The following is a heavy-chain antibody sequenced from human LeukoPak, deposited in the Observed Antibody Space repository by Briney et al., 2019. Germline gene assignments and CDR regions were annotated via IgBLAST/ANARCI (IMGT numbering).Heavy chain of an antibody. Sequence: GGSLRLSCAASGFTFSSYSMNWVRQAPGKGLEWVSSISSSSSYIYYADSVKGRFTIPRDNAKNSLYLQMNSLRAEDTAVYYCARVDSYYDSSGYPDYWGQGTLVTVSS. J-gene: IGHJ4*02. CDR1: GFTFSSYS. V-gene: IGHV3-21*01. D-gene: IGHD3-22*01. CDR3: ARVDSYYDSSGYPDY. CDR2: ISSSSSYI.